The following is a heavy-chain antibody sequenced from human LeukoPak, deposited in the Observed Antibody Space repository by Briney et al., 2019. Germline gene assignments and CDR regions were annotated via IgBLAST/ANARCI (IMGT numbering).Heavy chain of an antibody. Sequence: GGSLRLSCAASGFTFSSYWMSWVRQAPGKGLEWVANIKEDGSEKYYVDSVKGRSTISRDNAKNSLYLQMSSLRAEDTAVYYCARLYYDFWSGLPDYWGQGTLVTVSS. CDR2: IKEDGSEK. D-gene: IGHD3-3*01. J-gene: IGHJ4*02. V-gene: IGHV3-7*01. CDR3: ARLYYDFWSGLPDY. CDR1: GFTFSSYW.